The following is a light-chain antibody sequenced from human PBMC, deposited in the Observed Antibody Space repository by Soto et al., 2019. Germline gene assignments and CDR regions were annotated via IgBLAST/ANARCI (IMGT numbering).Light chain of an antibody. CDR2: DTS. CDR3: QQYNKSPLT. CDR1: HLVMKD. Sequence: VMTQSPASLSVSPGDVATLSCRASHLVMKDVAWYQQKPGQAPRLLIYDTSTRASGIPPRFSGGGSGTDCSLTISSLQSEDFAVYYCQQYNKSPLTFGGGTKVEIK. V-gene: IGKV3-15*01. J-gene: IGKJ4*01.